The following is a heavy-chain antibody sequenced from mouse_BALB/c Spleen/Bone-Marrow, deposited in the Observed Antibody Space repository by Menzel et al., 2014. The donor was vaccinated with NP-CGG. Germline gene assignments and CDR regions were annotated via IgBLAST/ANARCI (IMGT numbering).Heavy chain of an antibody. D-gene: IGHD6-1*01. V-gene: IGHV1-80*01. CDR3: ARGRISVDY. J-gene: IGHJ2*01. Sequence: VQLQQSGAELVRPGSSVKISCKASGYAFSVYWMNWVKQRPGQGLEWIGQIYPGDGDTNYNGKFKGRATLTADKSSNTAYMQLSSLTSEDSAVYFCARGRISVDYWGQGTTLTVSS. CDR1: GYAFSVYW. CDR2: IYPGDGDT.